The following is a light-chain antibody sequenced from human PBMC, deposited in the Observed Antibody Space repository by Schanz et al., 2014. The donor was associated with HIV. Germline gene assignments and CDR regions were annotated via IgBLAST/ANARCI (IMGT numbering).Light chain of an antibody. CDR3: QQYYSTPQT. J-gene: IGKJ1*01. Sequence: DIVMTQSPDSLAVSRGERATINCKSSQSVLYSPNNKNYVAWYQQKPGHPPKLLVYWTSTRESGVPDRFSGSGSGTDFTLTISSLQAEDVAVYYCQQYYSTPQTFGQGTKVEIK. CDR2: WTS. CDR1: QSVLYSPNNKNY. V-gene: IGKV4-1*01.